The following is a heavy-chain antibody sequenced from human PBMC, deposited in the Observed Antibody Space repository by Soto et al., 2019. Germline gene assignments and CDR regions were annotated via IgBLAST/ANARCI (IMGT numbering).Heavy chain of an antibody. J-gene: IGHJ4*02. Sequence: QVQLVESGGGVVQPGSSLRLSCAASGFTLSSYGMHWVRQAPGKGLEWVAVISYDGRNKYYADSVKGRFTISRDKSKNPLDSEMNRLGAEDTAGYYWAKGGGFSARYFYFLGQGTPATVSS. CDR1: GFTLSSYG. CDR2: ISYDGRNK. V-gene: IGHV3-30*18. CDR3: AKGGGFSARYFYF. D-gene: IGHD6-6*01.